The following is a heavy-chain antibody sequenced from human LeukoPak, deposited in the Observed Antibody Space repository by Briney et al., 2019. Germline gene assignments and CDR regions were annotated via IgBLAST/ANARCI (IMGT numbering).Heavy chain of an antibody. Sequence: SETLSLTCTVSGGSISSYSWSCIRQPPGKRLEWIGRVYTSGSITYNPSLKRGVTMSVETSKNQFTLKLTSGSAADTAVYYCAREIVTGVVVAFDIWGQGTVVTVSS. CDR1: GGSISSYS. CDR3: AREIVTGVVVAFDI. D-gene: IGHD2-15*01. J-gene: IGHJ3*02. CDR2: VYTSGSI. V-gene: IGHV4-4*07.